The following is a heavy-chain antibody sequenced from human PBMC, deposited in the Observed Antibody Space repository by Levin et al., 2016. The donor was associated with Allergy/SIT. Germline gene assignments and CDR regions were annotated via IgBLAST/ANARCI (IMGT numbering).Heavy chain of an antibody. D-gene: IGHD1/OR15-1a*01. CDR3: AKSRRNTWLEAFDL. V-gene: IGHV4-4*07. J-gene: IGHJ3*01. CDR1: SGSISSYY. CDR2: TYIDGTT. Sequence: SETLSLTCTVSSGSISSYYWSWIRQSAGKGLEWIGRTYIDGTTSYSPSLNSRVTMSVDTSKNHFSLNLTSVTAADTAVYYCAKSRRNTWLEAFDLWGQGIVVTVSS.